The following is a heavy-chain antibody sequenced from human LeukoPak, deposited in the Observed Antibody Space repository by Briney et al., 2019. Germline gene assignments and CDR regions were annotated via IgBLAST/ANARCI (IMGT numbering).Heavy chain of an antibody. CDR2: IYDGGST. V-gene: IGHV3-66*01. D-gene: IGHD6-19*01. CDR3: ARYLAGWSSAFDI. Sequence: GGSLRLSCAASGFTVSSNYMTWVRQAPGKGLEWVSVIYDGGSTYYADSVKGRFTISRDNSKNTLYLQMNSLKVEDTAVYYCARYLAGWSSAFDIWGQGTMVTVSS. J-gene: IGHJ3*02. CDR1: GFTVSSNY.